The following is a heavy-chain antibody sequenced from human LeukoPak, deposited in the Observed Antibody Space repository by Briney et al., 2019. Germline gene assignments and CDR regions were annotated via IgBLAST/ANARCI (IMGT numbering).Heavy chain of an antibody. V-gene: IGHV4-39*01. Sequence: SETLSLTCSVSGGSISSRSYYWGWIRQPPGKGLEWIGSIYYSGSTYYNPSLKSRVTISVDTSKNQFSLKLNSVTAADTAVYYCARPTPSGSYLNWFDPWGQGTLVTVSS. J-gene: IGHJ5*02. D-gene: IGHD1-26*01. CDR2: IYYSGST. CDR3: ARPTPSGSYLNWFDP. CDR1: GGSISSRSYY.